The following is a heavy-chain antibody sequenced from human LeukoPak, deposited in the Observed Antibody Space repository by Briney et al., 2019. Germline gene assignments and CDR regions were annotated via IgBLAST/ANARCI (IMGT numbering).Heavy chain of an antibody. V-gene: IGHV3-23*01. D-gene: IGHD1-26*01. CDR2: ISGSGGST. CDR1: GFAFRSHA. J-gene: IGHJ4*02. Sequence: GGSLRLSCTASGFAFRSHAMHWVRQAPGKGLEWVSAISGSGGSTYYADSVKGRFTISRDNSKNTLYLQMNSLRAEDTAVYYCAKDFGFEGSYTHNYYFDYWGQGTLVTVSS. CDR3: AKDFGFEGSYTHNYYFDY.